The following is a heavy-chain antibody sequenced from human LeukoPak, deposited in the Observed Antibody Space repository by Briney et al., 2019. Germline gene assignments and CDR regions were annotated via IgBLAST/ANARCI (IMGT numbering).Heavy chain of an antibody. CDR1: GFTFSSYW. Sequence: GGSLRLSCAASGFTFSSYWIAWVRQMPGKGLEWMGIIYPGDSDTRYSPSFQGQVTISADKSISTAYLQWSSLKASDTAMYYCARGGAYGVYGGWFDPWGLGTLVTVSS. V-gene: IGHV5-51*01. CDR2: IYPGDSDT. CDR3: ARGGAYGVYGGWFDP. J-gene: IGHJ5*02. D-gene: IGHD4-17*01.